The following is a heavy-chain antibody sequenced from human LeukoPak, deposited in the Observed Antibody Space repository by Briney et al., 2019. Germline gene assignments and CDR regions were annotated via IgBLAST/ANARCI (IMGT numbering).Heavy chain of an antibody. Sequence: GGSLRLSCAASGFTFSSYAMSWVRQAPGKGLEWVSAISGSGSSTYYADSVKGRFTISRDNSKNTLYLQMNSLRAEDTAVYYCARVNYGSGSYYNDYWGQGTLVTVSS. CDR3: ARVNYGSGSYYNDY. CDR1: GFTFSSYA. V-gene: IGHV3-23*01. J-gene: IGHJ4*02. CDR2: ISGSGSST. D-gene: IGHD3-10*01.